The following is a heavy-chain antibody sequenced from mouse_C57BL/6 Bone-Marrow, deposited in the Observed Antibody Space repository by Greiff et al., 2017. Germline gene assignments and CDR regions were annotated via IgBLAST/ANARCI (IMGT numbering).Heavy chain of an antibody. CDR3: TTVHYYGSSHWYFDV. CDR1: GFNIKDDY. V-gene: IGHV14-4*01. Sequence: VQLQQSGAELVRPGASVKLSCTASGFNIKDDYMHWVKQRPEQGLEWIGWIDPENGDTEYASKFQGKATLTADTSSNTAYLQLSSLTSEDTAVYYCTTVHYYGSSHWYFDVWGTGTTVTVSS. D-gene: IGHD1-1*01. CDR2: IDPENGDT. J-gene: IGHJ1*03.